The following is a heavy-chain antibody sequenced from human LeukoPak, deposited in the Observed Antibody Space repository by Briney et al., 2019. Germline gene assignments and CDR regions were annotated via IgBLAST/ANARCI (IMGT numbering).Heavy chain of an antibody. J-gene: IGHJ4*02. CDR1: DYTFTSDV. D-gene: IGHD5-24*01. CDR2: ISANNANT. Sequence: ASVKVSCKASDYTFTSDVISWVRQAPGEGLEWMGWISANNANTSYAQKLQGRVTMTTDTSTSTAYMELRSLRSDDTAVYYCARAMATDSWGQGTLVTVSS. V-gene: IGHV1-18*01. CDR3: ARAMATDS.